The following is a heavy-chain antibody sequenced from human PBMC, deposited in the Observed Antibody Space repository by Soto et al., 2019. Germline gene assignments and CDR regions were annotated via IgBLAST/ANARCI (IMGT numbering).Heavy chain of an antibody. V-gene: IGHV3-30-3*01. CDR1: GFTFSSYT. J-gene: IGHJ4*02. CDR2: ISYDGSNK. Sequence: QVQLVESGGGVVQPGRSLRLSCAASGFTFSSYTMHGVRHAPGKGLDWVAAISYDGSNKYYADSVKGRLTISRVNSKNTLYLQMNRLRAEDTAVYYCARGAGIAVAGTSFDYWGQGTMVTVSS. D-gene: IGHD6-19*01. CDR3: ARGAGIAVAGTSFDY.